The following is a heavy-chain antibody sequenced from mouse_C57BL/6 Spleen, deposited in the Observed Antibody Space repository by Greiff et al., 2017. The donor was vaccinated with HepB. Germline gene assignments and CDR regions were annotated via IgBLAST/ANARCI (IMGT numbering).Heavy chain of an antibody. J-gene: IGHJ3*01. CDR1: GYTFTSYW. CDR3: ARRGVSPFAY. Sequence: QVQLKQSGAELVMPGASVKLSCKASGYTFTSYWMHWVKQRPGQGLEWIGEIDPSDSYTNYNQKFKGKSTLTVDKSSSTAYMQLSSLTSEDSAFYCCARRGVSPFAYWGQGTLVTVSA. V-gene: IGHV1-69*01. CDR2: IDPSDSYT.